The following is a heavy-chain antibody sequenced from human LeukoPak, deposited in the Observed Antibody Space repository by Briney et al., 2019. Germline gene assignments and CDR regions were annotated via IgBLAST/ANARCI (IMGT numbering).Heavy chain of an antibody. Sequence: GASVKVSCKASGYTFTSYYMHWVRQAPGQGLEWMGIINPSGGSTSYAQKFQGRVTMTRDMSTSTVYMELSSLRSDDTAVYYCARDLDPKRYVDSDAFDIWGQGTMVTVSS. CDR3: ARDLDPKRYVDSDAFDI. V-gene: IGHV1-46*01. CDR2: INPSGGST. CDR1: GYTFTSYY. D-gene: IGHD3-9*01. J-gene: IGHJ3*02.